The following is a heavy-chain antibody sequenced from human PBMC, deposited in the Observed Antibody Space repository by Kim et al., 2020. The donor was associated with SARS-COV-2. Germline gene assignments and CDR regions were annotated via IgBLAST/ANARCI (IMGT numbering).Heavy chain of an antibody. CDR3: ARAYSSGYYLEPYYYYGMDV. Sequence: ASVKVSCKASGYTFTSYYMHWVLQAPGQGLEWMGIINPSGGSTSYAQKFQGRVTMTRDTSTSTVYMELSSLRSEDTAVYYCARAYSSGYYLEPYYYYGMDVWGQGTTVTVSS. V-gene: IGHV1-46*01. CDR1: GYTFTSYY. D-gene: IGHD3-22*01. CDR2: INPSGGST. J-gene: IGHJ6*02.